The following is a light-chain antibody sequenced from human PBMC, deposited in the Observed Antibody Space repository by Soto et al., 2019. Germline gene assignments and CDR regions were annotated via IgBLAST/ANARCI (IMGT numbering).Light chain of an antibody. Sequence: DIQMTQSPSSVSASVGDRVTITCRASQSISSWLAWYQQKPGKAPKLLIYDASSLESGVPSRFSGSGSGTEFTLTISSLQPDDFATYYCQQYNSYSTYTFGQGTKVDIK. V-gene: IGKV1-5*01. CDR1: QSISSW. CDR2: DAS. J-gene: IGKJ2*01. CDR3: QQYNSYSTYT.